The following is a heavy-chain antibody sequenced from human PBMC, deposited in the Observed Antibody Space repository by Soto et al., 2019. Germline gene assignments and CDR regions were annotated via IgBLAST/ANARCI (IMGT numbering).Heavy chain of an antibody. CDR1: GFTFSSYA. V-gene: IGHV3-30-3*01. Sequence: PGGSLRLSCAASGFTFSSYAMHWVRQAPGKGLEWVAVISYDGSNKYYADSVKGRFTISRDNSKNTLYLQMNSLRAEDTAVYYCARDPFYYDSSGYYVFDYWGQGTLVTVSS. CDR3: ARDPFYYDSSGYYVFDY. J-gene: IGHJ4*02. CDR2: ISYDGSNK. D-gene: IGHD3-22*01.